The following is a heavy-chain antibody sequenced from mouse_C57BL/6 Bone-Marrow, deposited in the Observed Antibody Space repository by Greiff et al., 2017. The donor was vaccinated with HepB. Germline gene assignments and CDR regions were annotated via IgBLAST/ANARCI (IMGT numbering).Heavy chain of an antibody. Sequence: VQLQQPGAELVRPGPSVKLSCKASGYTFTSYWMHWVKQRPGQGLEWIGVIDPSDSYTNYNQKFKGKATLTVDTSSSTAYMQLSSLTSEDSAVYYCARSDYGSSRAWFAYWGQGTLVTVSA. D-gene: IGHD1-1*01. CDR3: ARSDYGSSRAWFAY. CDR1: GYTFTSYW. CDR2: IDPSDSYT. V-gene: IGHV1-59*01. J-gene: IGHJ3*01.